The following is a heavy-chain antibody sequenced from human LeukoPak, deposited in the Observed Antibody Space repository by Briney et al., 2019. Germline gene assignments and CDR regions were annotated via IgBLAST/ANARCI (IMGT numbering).Heavy chain of an antibody. D-gene: IGHD3-10*01. CDR1: GFTLSNYA. CDR3: ARDQGTYYYGSGRKSMDV. V-gene: IGHV3-30-3*01. J-gene: IGHJ6*02. CDR2: MSYDGSNV. Sequence: PGESLRLSCAASGFTLSNYAMHWVRQAPGKGLEWVAVMSYDGSNVYYADSVKGRFTISRDNSKNTLYLQMNSLRGEDTAVYSCARDQGTYYYGSGRKSMDVWGQGTTVTVSS.